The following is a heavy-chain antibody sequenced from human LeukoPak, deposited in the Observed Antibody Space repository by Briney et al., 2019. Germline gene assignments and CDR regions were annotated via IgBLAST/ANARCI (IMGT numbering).Heavy chain of an antibody. CDR1: GGSINTPNYY. D-gene: IGHD3-10*01. CDR2: IFYSGGT. Sequence: SETLSLTCTVSGGSINTPNYYWGWIRQTPGKGLEWIGNIFYSGGTYYSPSLASRVTISLDTSRNQFSLKLNSVTAADTAVYYCARWSYMVRGIRRGFDPWGQGTLVTVSS. V-gene: IGHV4-39*07. J-gene: IGHJ5*02. CDR3: ARWSYMVRGIRRGFDP.